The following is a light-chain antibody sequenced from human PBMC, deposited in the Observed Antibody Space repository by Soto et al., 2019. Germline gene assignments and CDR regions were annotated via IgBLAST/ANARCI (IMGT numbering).Light chain of an antibody. CDR2: LEAGGRY. Sequence: QPVLTQSSSASASLGSSVKLTCTLSSGHSKYIIAWHQQQPGKAPRYLMKLEAGGRYNKASGVPERFSGYSSGADRYLTISNLQFEDEDEYYCETWDSNTRVFGGGTKVTVL. J-gene: IGLJ3*02. CDR1: SGHSKYI. V-gene: IGLV4-60*02. CDR3: ETWDSNTRV.